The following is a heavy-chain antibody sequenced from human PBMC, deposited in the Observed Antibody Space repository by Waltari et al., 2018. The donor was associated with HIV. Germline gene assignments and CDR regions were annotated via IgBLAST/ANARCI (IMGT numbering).Heavy chain of an antibody. CDR1: GFTFDKYA. J-gene: IGHJ6*02. Sequence: EVQLVESGGGLVQPGGSLRLSCAVSGFTFDKYAMHWVRQVPGKVREWVSGFSLDRDRIDYADSVKGRFTVSRDNAKNSLYLQMNSLRVEDTALYYCGKDLTPGGLDVWGQGTTVIVSS. CDR2: FSLDRDRI. CDR3: GKDLTPGGLDV. V-gene: IGHV3-9*01.